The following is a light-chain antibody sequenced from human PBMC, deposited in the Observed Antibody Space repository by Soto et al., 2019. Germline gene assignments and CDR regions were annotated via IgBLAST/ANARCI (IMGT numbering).Light chain of an antibody. V-gene: IGKV1-39*01. CDR3: QQLNSYPLT. CDR2: AAS. J-gene: IGKJ4*01. Sequence: DIQMAQSPSSLSASVGDRVTITCRASQSISSYLNWYLQKPGKAPKLLIYAASNLQSGVPSRFSGSGSGTDFTLTISSLQPEDFATYYCQQLNSYPLTFGGGTKVDIK. CDR1: QSISSY.